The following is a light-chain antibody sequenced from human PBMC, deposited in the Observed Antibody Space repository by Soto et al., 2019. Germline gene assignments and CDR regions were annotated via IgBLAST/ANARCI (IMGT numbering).Light chain of an antibody. V-gene: IGLV2-8*01. CDR3: SSYAGSSNYV. CDR1: GSDVGGYDY. J-gene: IGLJ1*01. CDR2: EVS. Sequence: QSVLTQPPSASGSPGQSVTISCTGTGSDVGGYDYVSWYQQHPGQAPKLMIFEVSQRPSGVPDRFSGSKSGNTASLTVSALQAEDEADYFCSSYAGSSNYVFGTGTKVTVL.